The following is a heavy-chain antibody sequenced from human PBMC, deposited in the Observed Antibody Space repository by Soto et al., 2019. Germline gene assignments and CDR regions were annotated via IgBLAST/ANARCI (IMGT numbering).Heavy chain of an antibody. D-gene: IGHD3-10*01. V-gene: IGHV1-8*01. CDR3: ATDKTMVRGVPNNWFDP. CDR2: MNPNSGNT. CDR1: GYTFTSYD. Sequence: QVQLVQSGAEVKKPGASAKVSCKASGYTFTSYDINWVRQATGQGLEWMGWMNPNSGNTGYAQKFQGRVTMTRNTSISTAYMELSSLRSEDTAVYYCATDKTMVRGVPNNWFDPWGQGTLVTVSS. J-gene: IGHJ5*02.